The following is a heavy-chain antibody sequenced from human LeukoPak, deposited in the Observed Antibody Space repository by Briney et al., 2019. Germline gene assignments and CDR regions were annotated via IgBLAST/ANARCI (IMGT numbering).Heavy chain of an antibody. V-gene: IGHV5-51*01. D-gene: IGHD2-15*01. J-gene: IGHJ4*02. CDR1: GYSFTSYW. CDR2: IYPGDSDT. Sequence: GESLKISCKGSGYSFTSYWIGWVRQMSGKGLEWMGIIYPGDSDTRYSPSFQGQVTISADKSISTAYLQWSSLKASDTAMYYCARLCSGGSCYSSVFRYWGQGTLVTVSS. CDR3: ARLCSGGSCYSSVFRY.